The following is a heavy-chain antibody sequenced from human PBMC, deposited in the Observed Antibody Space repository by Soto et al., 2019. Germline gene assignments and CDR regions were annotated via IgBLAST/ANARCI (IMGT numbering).Heavy chain of an antibody. V-gene: IGHV1-69*13. CDR1: GGTFSSYA. CDR3: ARARVGATTGLLNYYYGMDV. Sequence: SVKGSCKASGGTFSSYAISWVRQAPGQGLEWMGGIIPIFGTANYAQKFQCRVTITADESTSTAYMELSSLRSEDTAVYYCARARVGATTGLLNYYYGMDVWGQGTTVTVSS. CDR2: IIPIFGTA. D-gene: IGHD1-26*01. J-gene: IGHJ6*02.